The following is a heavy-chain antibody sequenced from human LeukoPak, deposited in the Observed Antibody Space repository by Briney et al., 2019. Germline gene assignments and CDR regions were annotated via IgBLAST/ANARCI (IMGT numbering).Heavy chain of an antibody. CDR3: AKRLVAVGPYFDD. D-gene: IGHD6-6*01. V-gene: IGHV3-23*01. J-gene: IGHJ4*02. CDR1: GFTFSSYA. CDR2: ISTSGSST. Sequence: PGGSLRLSCAASGFTFSSYAMSWVRQAPGMGLEWVSAISTSGSSTYYADSVKGRFTISRDNSKNTLFLQMNSLRPDDTAVYYCAKRLVAVGPYFDDWGQGTLVTVSS.